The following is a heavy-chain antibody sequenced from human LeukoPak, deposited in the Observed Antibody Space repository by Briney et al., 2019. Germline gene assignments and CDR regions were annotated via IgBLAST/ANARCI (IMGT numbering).Heavy chain of an antibody. Sequence: GASVQVSCKASGGTFNSYAISWVRQAPGQALEWKGGIIPILGTANYAQKFQGRVTITADESTSTVYMEMSSLRSEDTAVYYCAREVSRITIFGVVMSRNWFDPWGQGTLVTVSS. V-gene: IGHV1-69*13. J-gene: IGHJ5*02. CDR3: AREVSRITIFGVVMSRNWFDP. D-gene: IGHD3-3*01. CDR1: GGTFNSYA. CDR2: IIPILGTA.